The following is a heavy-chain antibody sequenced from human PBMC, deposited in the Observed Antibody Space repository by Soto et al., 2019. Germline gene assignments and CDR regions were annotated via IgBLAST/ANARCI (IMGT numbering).Heavy chain of an antibody. CDR3: ANPPHLGYCSGGACQGDWFDP. D-gene: IGHD2-8*02. CDR2: ISSSGGST. J-gene: IGHJ5*02. CDR1: GFTFSSYA. V-gene: IGHV3-23*01. Sequence: EVQLLESGGGLVQPGGSLRLSCAASGFTFSSYAMSWVRQAPGKGLEWVSAISSSGGSTYYADSVKGRFTISRDNSKNPLYLQMNRLRAEDTAVYYCANPPHLGYCSGGACQGDWFDPWGQGTLVTVSS.